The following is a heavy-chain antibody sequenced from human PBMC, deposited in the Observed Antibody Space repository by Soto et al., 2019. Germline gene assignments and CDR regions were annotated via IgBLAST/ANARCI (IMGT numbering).Heavy chain of an antibody. V-gene: IGHV4-59*01. CDR1: GGSISGYY. J-gene: IGHJ6*02. CDR2: MYNTGST. CDR3: ARDLWGYCGTDCYPLDV. Sequence: SETLSLTCTVSGGSISGYYWSLIRQPPGKGLEWIGYMYNTGSTVYNPSFKSRVTISVDTSKNQFSLKLNSVTAADTAVYYCARDLWGYCGTDCYPLDVWGQGTTVTVSS. D-gene: IGHD2-21*02.